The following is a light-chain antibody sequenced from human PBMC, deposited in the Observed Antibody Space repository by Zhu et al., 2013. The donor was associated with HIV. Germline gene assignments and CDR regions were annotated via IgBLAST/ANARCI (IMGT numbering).Light chain of an antibody. J-gene: IGKJ2*01. CDR3: QQYDNSPYT. CDR2: GAS. Sequence: IVLTQSPGTLSLSPGEGATLSCRASQSVSSNYLAWYQQKPGQAPRLLIYGASSRATGIPDRFSGSGSGTDFILTISRLEPEDFAVYYCQQYDNSPYTFGQGTKLEIK. V-gene: IGKV3-20*01. CDR1: QSVSSNY.